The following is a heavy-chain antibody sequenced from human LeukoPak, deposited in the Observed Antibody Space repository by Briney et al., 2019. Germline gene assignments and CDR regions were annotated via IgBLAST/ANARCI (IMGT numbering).Heavy chain of an antibody. D-gene: IGHD6-19*01. Sequence: GGSLRLSCAACGLTFSSYSMDWVRQAPGKGLEWVSSINSGSSYIYYADSVKGRFTISRDNAKNSLFLQMNTLRAEDTAVYYCARAIFSRGWYLVDYWGQGTLATVSS. CDR3: ARAIFSRGWYLVDY. V-gene: IGHV3-21*01. J-gene: IGHJ4*02. CDR2: INSGSSYI. CDR1: GLTFSSYS.